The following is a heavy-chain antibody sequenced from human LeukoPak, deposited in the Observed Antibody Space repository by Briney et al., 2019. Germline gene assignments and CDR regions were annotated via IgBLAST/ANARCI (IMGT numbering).Heavy chain of an antibody. V-gene: IGHV3-23*01. CDR3: AKDRSGYYYFWFDP. CDR2: ISGSGGST. CDR1: GFTFSSYA. D-gene: IGHD3-22*01. J-gene: IGHJ5*02. Sequence: PGGSLRLSCAASGFTFSSYAMSWVRQAPGKGLEWVSAISGSGGSTYYADSVKGRFTISGDNSKNTLYLQMNSLRAEDTAVYYCAKDRSGYYYFWFDPWGQGTLVTVSS.